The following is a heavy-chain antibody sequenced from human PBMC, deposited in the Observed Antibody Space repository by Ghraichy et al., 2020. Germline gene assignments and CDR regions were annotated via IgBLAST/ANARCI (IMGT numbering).Heavy chain of an antibody. V-gene: IGHV3-7*01. CDR1: GFSFSSYW. Sequence: GGSLRLSCVASGFSFSSYWMSWVRQAPGKGLEWVANIKEDGSDSYYVDSVKGRFTISRDNAKNSLSLQMNSLRAEDTAVYYCARAGLWSGYYAYYGMDVWGQGTTVTVSS. CDR2: IKEDGSDS. J-gene: IGHJ6*02. CDR3: ARAGLWSGYYAYYGMDV. D-gene: IGHD3-3*01.